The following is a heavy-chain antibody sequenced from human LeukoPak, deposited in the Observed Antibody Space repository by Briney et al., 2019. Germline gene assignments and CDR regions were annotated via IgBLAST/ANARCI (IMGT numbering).Heavy chain of an antibody. CDR2: MNPNSGNT. Sequence: EASVKVSCKASGYTFTSYDINWVRQATGQGLEWMGWMNPNSGNTGYAQKFQGRVTITRNTSISTAYMELSSLRSEDTAVYYCARVEITMVRGVSRLPYYYYMDVWGKGTTVTISS. J-gene: IGHJ6*03. D-gene: IGHD3-10*01. CDR1: GYTFTSYD. CDR3: ARVEITMVRGVSRLPYYYYMDV. V-gene: IGHV1-8*01.